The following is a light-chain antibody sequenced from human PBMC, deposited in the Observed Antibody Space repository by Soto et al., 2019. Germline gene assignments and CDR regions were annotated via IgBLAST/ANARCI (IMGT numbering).Light chain of an antibody. CDR2: GAS. Sequence: EIVLTQSPGTLSLSPGERATLSCRASHSVSSSYLAWYQQKPGQAPSLLIYGASNRATGIPDRFSGSGSGKDFTLTISRLEPEDFAVYYCQQYDSSPRPFGQGTKVEI. V-gene: IGKV3-20*01. CDR3: QQYDSSPRP. J-gene: IGKJ1*01. CDR1: HSVSSSY.